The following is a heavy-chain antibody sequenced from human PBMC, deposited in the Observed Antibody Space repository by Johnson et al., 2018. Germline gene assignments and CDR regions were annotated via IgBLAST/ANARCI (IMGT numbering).Heavy chain of an antibody. CDR3: ATGHYLAGTTYSQR. Sequence: VQLVESGGALVQPGGSLRLSCVVSGLTFINYVMNWVRQAPGRGLEWISVISESGDTTYYADSVEGRFTISRDASQKPLFLQMRGLRAEDTAVYFCATGHYLAGTTYSQRWGQGTLVTVSS. CDR1: GLTFINYV. CDR2: ISESGDTT. J-gene: IGHJ1*01. D-gene: IGHD1-7*01. V-gene: IGHV3-23*04.